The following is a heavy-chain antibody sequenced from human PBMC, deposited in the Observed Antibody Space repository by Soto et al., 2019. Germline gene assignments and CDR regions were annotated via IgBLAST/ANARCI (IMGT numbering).Heavy chain of an antibody. J-gene: IGHJ6*02. D-gene: IGHD2-2*03. CDR2: IIPIFGTA. CDR3: ARDPGGYCSSTSCLDGMDV. Sequence: QVQLVQSGAEVKKPGSSVKVSCKASGGTFSSYAISWVRQAPGQGLEWMGGIIPIFGTANYAQKFQGRVTITADESTSTAYMGLSSLRSEDTAVYYCARDPGGYCSSTSCLDGMDVWGQGTTVTVSS. CDR1: GGTFSSYA. V-gene: IGHV1-69*01.